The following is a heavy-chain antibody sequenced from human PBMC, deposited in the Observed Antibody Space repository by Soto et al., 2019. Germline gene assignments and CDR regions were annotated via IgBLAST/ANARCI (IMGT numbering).Heavy chain of an antibody. Sequence: GGSLRLSCTAFGFTFSRYAMNWVRQAPGKGLEWVSTFDNSDGRTYYTDSVKGRFTISRDNSRNTLFLQMDSLRPEDTAVYYCAKVRDTSMDMNFESWGRGTLVTVSS. CDR3: AKVRDTSMDMNFES. CDR2: FDNSDGRT. J-gene: IGHJ4*02. D-gene: IGHD5-18*01. CDR1: GFTFSRYA. V-gene: IGHV3-23*01.